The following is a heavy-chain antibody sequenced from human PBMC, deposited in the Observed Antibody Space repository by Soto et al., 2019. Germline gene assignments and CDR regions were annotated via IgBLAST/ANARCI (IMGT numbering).Heavy chain of an antibody. J-gene: IGHJ6*02. CDR1: GYTFTGYY. V-gene: IGHV1-2*04. Sequence: ASVKVSCKASGYTFTGYYMHWVRQAPGQGLEWMGWINPNSGGTNYAQKFQGWVTMTRDTSISTAYMELSRLRSDDTAVYYCARAFGSGGSWYMGAGRYYGMDVWGQGTTVTVSS. CDR2: INPNSGGT. CDR3: ARAFGSGGSWYMGAGRYYGMDV. D-gene: IGHD6-13*01.